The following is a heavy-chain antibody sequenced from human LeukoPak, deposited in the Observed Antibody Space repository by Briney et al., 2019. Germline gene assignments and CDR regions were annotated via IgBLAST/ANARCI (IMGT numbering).Heavy chain of an antibody. V-gene: IGHV4-59*01. CDR2: IYYSGST. Sequence: SETLSLTCTVSGGSISGYYWSWIRQPPGKGLEWIGYIYYSGSTNYNPSLKSRVTISVDTSKNQFSLKLSSVTAADTAVYYCARTAAAPYYYYYYLDVSGKGTTVTVSS. CDR3: ARTAAAPYYYYYYLDV. D-gene: IGHD2-2*01. CDR1: GGSISGYY. J-gene: IGHJ6*03.